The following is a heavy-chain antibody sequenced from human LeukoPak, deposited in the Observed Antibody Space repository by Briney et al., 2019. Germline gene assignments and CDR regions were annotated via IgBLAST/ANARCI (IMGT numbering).Heavy chain of an antibody. D-gene: IGHD1-7*01. CDR2: IYYSGST. CDR1: GGSISSYY. V-gene: IGHV4-59*01. Sequence: SETLSLTCTVSGGSISSYYWSWIRQPPGKGLEWIGYIYYSGSTNYNPSLKSRVTISVDTSKNQFSLKLSSVTAADTAMYYCASYHPNWNYAFDYWGQGTLVTVSS. J-gene: IGHJ4*02. CDR3: ASYHPNWNYAFDY.